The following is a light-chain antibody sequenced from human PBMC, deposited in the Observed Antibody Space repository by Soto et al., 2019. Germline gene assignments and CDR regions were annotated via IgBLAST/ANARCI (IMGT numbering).Light chain of an antibody. Sequence: QSVLTQPPSASGTPGQRGTISCSGCSSNIGSNTVNWFQQLSGTAPKLLIYSNNQRPSGVPDRFSGSKSGTSASLAISGLQSEDEADYHCATWDDSLIGWVFGGGTKLTVL. CDR2: SNN. CDR3: ATWDDSLIGWV. V-gene: IGLV1-44*01. CDR1: SSNIGSNT. J-gene: IGLJ3*02.